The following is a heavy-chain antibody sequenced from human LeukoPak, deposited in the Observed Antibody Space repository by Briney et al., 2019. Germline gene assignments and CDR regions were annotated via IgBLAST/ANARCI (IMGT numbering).Heavy chain of an antibody. Sequence: PGGSLRLSCAASGFTFSSYAMSWVRQAPGKGLEWVSAISGSGGSTYYADSVKGRFTISRDNSKNTLYLQMNSLRAEDTAVYYCAKDPPRYCSGGSCYYPDYWGQGTLVTVSS. CDR3: AKDPPRYCSGGSCYYPDY. CDR2: ISGSGGST. V-gene: IGHV3-23*01. J-gene: IGHJ4*02. CDR1: GFTFSSYA. D-gene: IGHD2-15*01.